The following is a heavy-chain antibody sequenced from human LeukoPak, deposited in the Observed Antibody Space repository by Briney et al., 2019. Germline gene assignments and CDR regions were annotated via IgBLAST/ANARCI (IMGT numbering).Heavy chain of an antibody. V-gene: IGHV4-39*07. CDR2: IYYSGST. CDR3: ARMRDWFDP. J-gene: IGHJ5*02. CDR1: GGSISSSIYY. Sequence: SETLSLTCTVSGGSISSSIYYWGWIRQPPGKGLEWIGSIYYSGSTNYNPSLKSRVTMSVDTSKNHFSLKLSSVTAADTAVYYCARMRDWFDPWGQGTLVTVSS.